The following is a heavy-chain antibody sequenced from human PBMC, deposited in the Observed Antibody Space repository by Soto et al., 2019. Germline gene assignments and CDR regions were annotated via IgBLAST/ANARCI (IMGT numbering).Heavy chain of an antibody. V-gene: IGHV1-18*01. D-gene: IGHD6-19*01. CDR1: GYIFTTYG. J-gene: IGHJ6*02. Sequence: QVQLVQSGAEVKKPGASVKVSCKASGYIFTTYGISWVRQAPGQGLEWMGWISAYNGNTNYAQKIQGRVTMTTDTSTSTAYMELRSLRSDDTAVYYCARQQWLYYYYGMDVWCQWTTVTVSS. CDR3: ARQQWLYYYYGMDV. CDR2: ISAYNGNT.